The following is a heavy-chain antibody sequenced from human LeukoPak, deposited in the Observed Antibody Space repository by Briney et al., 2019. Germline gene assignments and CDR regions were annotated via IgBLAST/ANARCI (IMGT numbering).Heavy chain of an antibody. D-gene: IGHD3-10*01. V-gene: IGHV1-46*01. CDR3: ARGEYALDP. CDR1: GYNFINYY. CDR2: INPGGDTT. J-gene: IGHJ3*01. Sequence: APVKVSCRASGYNFINYYVHWVRQAPGQGLEWMGIINPGGDTTRNAQKFQDRVRLTRDTSTSTVYMQLNSLRSDDTALYYCARGEYALDPWGQGTMVTVSS.